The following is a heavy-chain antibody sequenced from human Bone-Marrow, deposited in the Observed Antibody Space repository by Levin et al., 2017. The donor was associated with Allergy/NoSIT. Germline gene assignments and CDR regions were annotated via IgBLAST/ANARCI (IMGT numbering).Heavy chain of an antibody. CDR2: IYSGGST. CDR1: GFTVSSNY. Sequence: GGSPRLSCAASGFTVSSNYMSWVRQAPGKGPEWVSVIYSGGSTYYADSVKGRFTISRDNSKNTLYLQMNSLRAEDTAVYYCARGWFGELLSHWGQGTLVTVSS. CDR3: ARGWFGELLSH. J-gene: IGHJ4*02. V-gene: IGHV3-53*01. D-gene: IGHD3-10*01.